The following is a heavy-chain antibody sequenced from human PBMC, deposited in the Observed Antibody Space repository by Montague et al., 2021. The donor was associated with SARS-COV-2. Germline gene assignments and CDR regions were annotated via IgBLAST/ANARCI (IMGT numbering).Heavy chain of an antibody. J-gene: IGHJ4*02. V-gene: IGHV4-59*13. CDR2: MYYSGST. Sequence: SETLSLTCTVSGGSISSYCWSWIRQPPGKGPEWIGYMYYSGSTNYNPSLKSRVTLSVDTSKNQFSLKLSSVTAADTAVYYCARDFDYWGQGTLVTVSS. CDR3: ARDFDY. CDR1: GGSISSYC.